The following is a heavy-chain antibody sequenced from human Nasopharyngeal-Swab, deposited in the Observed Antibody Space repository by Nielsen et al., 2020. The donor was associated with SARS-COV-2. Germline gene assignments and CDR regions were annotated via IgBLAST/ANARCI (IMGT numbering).Heavy chain of an antibody. CDR2: IWYDGSNK. V-gene: IGHV3-33*01. CDR3: ARDNLDYGDYNPEDYYYYYGMDV. J-gene: IGHJ6*02. D-gene: IGHD4-17*01. Sequence: GGSLRLSRAALGFTFSSYGMHWVRQAPGKGLEWVAVIWYDGSNKYYADSVKGRFTISRDNSKNTLYLQMNSLRAEDTAVYYCARDNLDYGDYNPEDYYYYYGMDVWGQGTTVTVSS. CDR1: GFTFSSYG.